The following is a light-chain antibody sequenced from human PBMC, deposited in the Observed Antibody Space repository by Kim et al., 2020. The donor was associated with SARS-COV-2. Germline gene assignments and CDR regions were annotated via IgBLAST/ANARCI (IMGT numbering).Light chain of an antibody. Sequence: DIQMTQSPPSLSASVGDRVTITCQASQDISNYLNWYQQKPGKAPKLLIYDASNLETGVPSRFSGSGSGTDFTFTISSLQPEDIATYYCQQYDKIPRFGGGTKVEIK. V-gene: IGKV1-33*01. CDR3: QQYDKIPR. J-gene: IGKJ4*01. CDR2: DAS. CDR1: QDISNY.